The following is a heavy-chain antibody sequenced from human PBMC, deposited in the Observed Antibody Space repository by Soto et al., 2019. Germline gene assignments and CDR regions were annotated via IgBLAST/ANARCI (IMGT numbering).Heavy chain of an antibody. CDR2: ISGYNGDT. CDR3: AKNGHNPYSNTGTAL. D-gene: IGHD2-15*01. Sequence: QVQLVQSGGEVKKPGASVKVSCKTSGYTFTRYGISWVRQAPGQGLEWMGWISGYNGDTNYAQKFQDRVTMTIDTSPTTVKMDWRTLKLAARAVYYCAKNGHNPYSNTGTALWGQGTTATVSS. V-gene: IGHV1-18*01. J-gene: IGHJ6*02. CDR1: GYTFTRYG.